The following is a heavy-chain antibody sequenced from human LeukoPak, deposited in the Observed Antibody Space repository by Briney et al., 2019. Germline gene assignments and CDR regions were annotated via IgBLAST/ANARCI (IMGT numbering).Heavy chain of an antibody. J-gene: IGHJ4*02. CDR1: GGTFSSYA. Sequence: ASVKVSCKASGGTFSSYAISWVRQAPGQGLEWMGGIIPIFGTANYAQKFQGRVTITADESTSTAYMELSSLRSEDTAVYYCARDLSIAARPSQCYFDYWGQGTLVTVSS. CDR2: IIPIFGTA. CDR3: ARDLSIAARPSQCYFDY. V-gene: IGHV1-69*13. D-gene: IGHD6-6*01.